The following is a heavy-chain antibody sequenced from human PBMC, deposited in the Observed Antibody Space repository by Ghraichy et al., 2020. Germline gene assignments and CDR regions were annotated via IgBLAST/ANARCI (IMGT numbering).Heavy chain of an antibody. J-gene: IGHJ4*02. V-gene: IGHV4-39*01. Sequence: SQTLSLTCTVSGGSISSSTYYWAWIRQPPGKGLEWIGSIYYGGNNFYNPPLKSRVTISVDSSKNQFSLRLSSVTAADTAVFYCARHQTNYYGSGSPFDDWGRGTLVTVSS. D-gene: IGHD3-10*01. CDR3: ARHQTNYYGSGSPFDD. CDR2: IYYGGNN. CDR1: GGSISSSTYY.